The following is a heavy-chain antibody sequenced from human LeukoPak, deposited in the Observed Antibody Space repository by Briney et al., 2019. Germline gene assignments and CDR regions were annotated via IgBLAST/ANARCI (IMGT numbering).Heavy chain of an antibody. J-gene: IGHJ4*02. V-gene: IGHV3-7*01. D-gene: IGHD5-18*01. Sequence: GGSLRLSCAVSGLAFSSSWMDWVRQAPGKGLEWVASINPGGNKKYSADSVKGRFTISRDNAENSLYLQMNSLRVEDTAFYYCARDLAYSRLDYWGQGMLVTVSS. CDR3: ARDLAYSRLDY. CDR1: GLAFSSSW. CDR2: INPGGNKK.